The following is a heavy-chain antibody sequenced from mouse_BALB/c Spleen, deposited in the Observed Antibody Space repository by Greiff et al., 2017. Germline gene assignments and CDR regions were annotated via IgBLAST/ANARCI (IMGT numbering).Heavy chain of an antibody. CDR2: IYPGSGST. CDR1: GYTFTDYV. Sequence: VQLQQSGPELVKPGASVKMSCKASGYTFTDYVISWVKQRTGQGLEWIGEIYPGSGSTYYNEKFKGKATLTADKSSNTAYMQLRRLTSEASAVSFCARSGGNTIGAMDYWGQGTSVTVSS. D-gene: IGHD2-1*01. J-gene: IGHJ4*01. V-gene: IGHV1-77*01. CDR3: ARSGGNTIGAMDY.